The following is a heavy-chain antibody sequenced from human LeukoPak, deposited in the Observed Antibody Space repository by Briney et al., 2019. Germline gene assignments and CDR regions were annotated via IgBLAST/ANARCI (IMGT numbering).Heavy chain of an antibody. V-gene: IGHV4-59*01. CDR3: ARDRGYDFWSGYFAVTTDAFDI. CDR2: IYYSGST. J-gene: IGHJ3*02. CDR1: GGSLSSYY. Sequence: SETLSLTCTVSGGSLSSYYWSWIRQPPGKGLEWIGYIYYSGSTNYNPSLKRRVTISVDTSKNQFSLKLSSVTAADTAVYYCARDRGYDFWSGYFAVTTDAFDIWGQGTMVTVSS. D-gene: IGHD3-3*01.